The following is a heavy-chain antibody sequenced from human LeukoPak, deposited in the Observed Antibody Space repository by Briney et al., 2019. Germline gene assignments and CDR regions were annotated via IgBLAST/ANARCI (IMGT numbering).Heavy chain of an antibody. CDR3: AKDRTPWYGSSGPFDY. D-gene: IGHD3-22*01. CDR2: ISGSGGST. J-gene: IGHJ4*02. Sequence: PGGSLRLSCAASGFTFSSYAMSWVRQAPGKGVEWVSAISGSGGSTYYADSVKGRFTISRDNSKNTLYLQMNSLRAEDTAVYYCAKDRTPWYGSSGPFDYWGQGTLVTVSS. CDR1: GFTFSSYA. V-gene: IGHV3-23*01.